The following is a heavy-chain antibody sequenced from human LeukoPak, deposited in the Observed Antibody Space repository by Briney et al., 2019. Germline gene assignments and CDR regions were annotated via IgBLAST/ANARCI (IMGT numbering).Heavy chain of an antibody. CDR1: GYTFTGYY. CDR3: ARDSGYDGFFDY. J-gene: IGHJ4*02. V-gene: IGHV1-2*02. D-gene: IGHD5-12*01. CDR2: INPNSGGT. Sequence: ASVKVSCKASGYTFTGYYMHWVRQAPGQGLEWTGWINPNSGGTNYAQKFQGRVTMTRDTSISTAYMELSRLRSDDTAVYYCARDSGYDGFFDYWGQGTLVTVSS.